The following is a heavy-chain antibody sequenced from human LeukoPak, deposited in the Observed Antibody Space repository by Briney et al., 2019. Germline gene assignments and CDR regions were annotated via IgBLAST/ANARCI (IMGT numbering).Heavy chain of an antibody. D-gene: IGHD6-13*01. CDR3: AKDHGSSDWYYFDY. V-gene: IGHV3-23*03. CDR1: GFTFSSYA. Sequence: GGSLGLSCAASGFTFSSYAMSWVRQAPGKGLVWVSHIHSDGSSTSYADSVKGRFTISRDNSKNTLYLQMNTLRADDTAVYYCAKDHGSSDWYYFDYWGQGTLVTVSS. J-gene: IGHJ4*02. CDR2: IHSDGSST.